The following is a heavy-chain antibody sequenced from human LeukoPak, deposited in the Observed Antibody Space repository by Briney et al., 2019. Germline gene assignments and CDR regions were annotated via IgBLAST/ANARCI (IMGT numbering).Heavy chain of an antibody. D-gene: IGHD4-17*01. Sequence: GGSLRLSCAASGFTFSSYAMSWVRQAPGKGLEWVSAISGSGGSTYYADSVKGRFTISRDNAKNSLYLQMNSLRAEDTAVYYCAIYGDRDDAFDIWGQGTMVTVSS. J-gene: IGHJ3*02. CDR2: ISGSGGST. CDR3: AIYGDRDDAFDI. V-gene: IGHV3-23*01. CDR1: GFTFSSYA.